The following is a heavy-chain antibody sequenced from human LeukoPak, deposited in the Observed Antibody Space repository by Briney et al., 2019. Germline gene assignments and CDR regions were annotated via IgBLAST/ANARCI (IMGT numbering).Heavy chain of an antibody. CDR1: GDSVSSNSGA. Sequence: PSQTLSLTCAISGDSVSSNSGAWHWIRQSPSRGLEWLGGTYYRSKWYYEYAVSVKSRITINPDTSRNQFSLQLNSVTPDDTAVYYCAREGWNDGGDYWGQGTLVTVSS. CDR2: TYYRSKWYY. J-gene: IGHJ4*02. CDR3: AREGWNDGGDY. D-gene: IGHD1-1*01. V-gene: IGHV6-1*01.